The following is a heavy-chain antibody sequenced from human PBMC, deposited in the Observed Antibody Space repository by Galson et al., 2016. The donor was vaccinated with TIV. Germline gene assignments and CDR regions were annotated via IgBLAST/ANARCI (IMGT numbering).Heavy chain of an antibody. CDR3: ARDFGGSFSPFYGMDV. V-gene: IGHV1-3*01. J-gene: IGHJ6*02. Sequence: SVKVYCKASGYTITSYAMHWVRQAPGQRFEWMGWINAGTGDTKFSQKFQGRVTLTRDTSASTVYMGLSSLTSEDTAVYYCARDFGGSFSPFYGMDVWGQGTTVTVSS. CDR2: INAGTGDT. D-gene: IGHD3-16*01. CDR1: GYTITSYA.